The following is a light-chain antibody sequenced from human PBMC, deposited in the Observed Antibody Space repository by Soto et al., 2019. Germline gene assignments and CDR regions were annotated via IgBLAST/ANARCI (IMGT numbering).Light chain of an antibody. Sequence: IVLTQCRLAPAPAPGDRATLSCRASQSVNHCLPWYQQQPGEAPRLLIYDVTNRAAGTPARFSGSGSGTDFTLSISSLEPEDFAVYYCRQRSYRPRCTFGRGTKVDIK. CDR1: QSVNHC. CDR2: DVT. CDR3: RQRSYRPRCT. V-gene: IGKV3-11*01. J-gene: IGKJ3*01.